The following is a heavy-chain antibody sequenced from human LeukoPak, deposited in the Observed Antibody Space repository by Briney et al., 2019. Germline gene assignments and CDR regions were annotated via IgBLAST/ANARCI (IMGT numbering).Heavy chain of an antibody. CDR2: IKQDGSEK. CDR3: ARRFFDY. J-gene: IGHJ4*02. V-gene: IGHV3-7*01. Sequence: GGSLRLSCAASGFTFSAYAMSWVRQAPGKGLEWVANIKQDGSEKYYVDSVKGRFTISRDNAKNSLYLQMNSLSAEDTAVYYCARRFFDYWGQGTLVTVSS. CDR1: GFTFSAYA.